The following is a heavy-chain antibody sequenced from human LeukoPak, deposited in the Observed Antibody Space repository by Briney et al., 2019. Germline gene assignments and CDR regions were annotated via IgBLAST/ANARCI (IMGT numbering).Heavy chain of an antibody. J-gene: IGHJ6*03. D-gene: IGHD2-21*01. CDR3: ARHIGGRYYYYYMDV. V-gene: IGHV4-61*02. CDR2: MHSSGRT. CDR1: GASISSGSYY. Sequence: PSQTLSLTCTVSGASISSGSYYWTWIRQPAGKGLEWIGRMHSSGRTSYNPSLKSRVTISVDTSKNQFSLKVSSVTAADTAVYYCARHIGGRYYYYYMDVWGKGTTVTISS.